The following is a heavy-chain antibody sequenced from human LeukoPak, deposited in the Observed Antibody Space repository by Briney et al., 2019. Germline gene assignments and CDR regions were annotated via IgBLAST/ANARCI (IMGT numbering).Heavy chain of an antibody. Sequence: SETLSLTCTVSGGSTSSGAYCCSWIRQHPGKGLEWIGYIYYSGSTYYNPSLKSRVTISVDTSKNQFSLRLSSVTAADTAVYYCVSGNGYDFRYFDYWGQGTLVTVSS. CDR3: VSGNGYDFRYFDY. J-gene: IGHJ4*02. CDR1: GGSTSSGAYC. V-gene: IGHV4-31*03. CDR2: IYYSGST. D-gene: IGHD5-12*01.